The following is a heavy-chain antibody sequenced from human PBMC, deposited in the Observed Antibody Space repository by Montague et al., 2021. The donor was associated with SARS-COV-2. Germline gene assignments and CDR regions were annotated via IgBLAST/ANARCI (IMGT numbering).Heavy chain of an antibody. CDR3: ARGARQGYGFRLGSFDY. Sequence: SETLSLTCAVYGGSFSGHYWNWIRQPPGKELEWIGEINHSGSTNNNPSLKSRVTMSVDTSKNQFSLKLGSVTAADTAVYYCARGARQGYGFRLGSFDYWGQGTLVTVSS. CDR2: INHSGST. V-gene: IGHV4-34*01. CDR1: GGSFSGHY. D-gene: IGHD3-10*01. J-gene: IGHJ4*02.